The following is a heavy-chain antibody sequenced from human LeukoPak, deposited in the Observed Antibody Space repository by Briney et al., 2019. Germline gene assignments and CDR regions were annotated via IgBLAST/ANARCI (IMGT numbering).Heavy chain of an antibody. CDR1: GYTFTGYY. CDR2: MNPNSGNT. Sequence: ASVKVSCKASGYTFTGYYMHWVRQAPGQGLEWMGWMNPNSGNTGYAQKFQGRVTMTRNTSISTAYMELSSLRSEDTAVYYCARDLKRTGTTTEGYWGQGTLVTVSS. J-gene: IGHJ4*02. D-gene: IGHD1-7*01. V-gene: IGHV1-8*02. CDR3: ARDLKRTGTTTEGY.